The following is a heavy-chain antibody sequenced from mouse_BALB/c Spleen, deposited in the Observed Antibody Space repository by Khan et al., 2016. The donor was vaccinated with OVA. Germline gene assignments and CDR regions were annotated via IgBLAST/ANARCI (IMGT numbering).Heavy chain of an antibody. J-gene: IGHJ4*01. D-gene: IGHD2-3*01. CDR2: IDPENGNT. Sequence: VQLQQSGAELVKPGASVKLSCTASGFNIKDTYMHWVKQRPEQGLEWIGRIDPENGNTQYDPKFQGKATITADTSSNTAYLQLSSLTSEDTAVYYCALRGDIYDTYYGYAMDYWGQGTSVTVSS. CDR3: ALRGDIYDTYYGYAMDY. V-gene: IGHV14-3*02. CDR1: GFNIKDTY.